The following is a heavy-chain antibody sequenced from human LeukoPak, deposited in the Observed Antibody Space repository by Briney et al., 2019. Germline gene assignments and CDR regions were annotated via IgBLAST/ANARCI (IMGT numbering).Heavy chain of an antibody. CDR3: ARVDSYYYYMDV. V-gene: IGHV3-48*01. CDR2: ISGSSSTI. Sequence: AGGSLRLSCAASGFTFSTYSMNWVRQAPGKALEWVSYISGSSSTIYYADSVKGRFTISRDNAKNSLYLQMNSLRAEDTAVYYCARVDSYYYYMDVWGKGATVTVSS. J-gene: IGHJ6*03. CDR1: GFTFSTYS.